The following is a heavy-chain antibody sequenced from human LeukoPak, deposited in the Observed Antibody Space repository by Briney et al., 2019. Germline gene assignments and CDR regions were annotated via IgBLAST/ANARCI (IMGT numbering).Heavy chain of an antibody. CDR3: ARGGRLMPYFY. V-gene: IGHV6-1*01. J-gene: IGHJ4*02. D-gene: IGHD2-21*01. CDR1: GDSVSSNSAV. CDR2: TYYRSQLYN. Sequence: SQTLSLTCAISGDSVSSNSAVWNWIRQSPSRGLEWLGRTYYRSQLYNDYAVSVKGLITINPDTSKNQFSLQLNSVTPDDTAVYYCARGGRLMPYFYWGQGTLVTVSS.